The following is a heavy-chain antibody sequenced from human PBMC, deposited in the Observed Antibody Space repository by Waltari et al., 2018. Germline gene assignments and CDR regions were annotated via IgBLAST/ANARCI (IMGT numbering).Heavy chain of an antibody. D-gene: IGHD3-3*01. CDR3: ARENLGVIIFHYYFMDV. Sequence: EVQLVESGVGLVKPGGSLRLSCAASGFAFSTYNMNWVRQAPGKGLEWVSSISGSGTYIYYSDSVKGRFTISRDNAKNSLFLQMNSLRAEDTAVYYCARENLGVIIFHYYFMDVWGKGTTVTISS. CDR2: ISGSGTYI. V-gene: IGHV3-21*06. J-gene: IGHJ6*03. CDR1: GFAFSTYN.